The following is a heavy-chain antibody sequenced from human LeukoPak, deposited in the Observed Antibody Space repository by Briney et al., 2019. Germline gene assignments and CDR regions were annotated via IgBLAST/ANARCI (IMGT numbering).Heavy chain of an antibody. D-gene: IGHD1-26*01. J-gene: IGHJ4*02. CDR1: GYTFTGFY. CDR2: INPKSGGT. V-gene: IGHV1-2*02. Sequence: ASVKVSCKASGYTFTGFYMHWVRQAPGLGFEWMGWINPKSGGTSYPQKFQGRLTMTRDTSISTAYMELSRLRSDDTAVYYCVPSANYYYFDYWGQGTLVTVSS. CDR3: VPSANYYYFDY.